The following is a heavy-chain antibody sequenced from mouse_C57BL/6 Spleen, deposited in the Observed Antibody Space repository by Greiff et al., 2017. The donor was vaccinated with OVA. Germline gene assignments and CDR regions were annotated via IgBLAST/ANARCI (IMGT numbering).Heavy chain of an antibody. D-gene: IGHD1-1*01. V-gene: IGHV3-6*01. CDR1: GYSITSGYY. Sequence: EVKLEESGPGLVKPSQSLSLTCSVTGYSITSGYYWNWIRQFPGNKLEWMGYISYDGSNNYNPSLKNRISITRDTSKNQFFLKLNSVTTEDTATYYCAREERYGSSYPYWGQGTLVTVSA. J-gene: IGHJ3*01. CDR2: ISYDGSN. CDR3: AREERYGSSYPY.